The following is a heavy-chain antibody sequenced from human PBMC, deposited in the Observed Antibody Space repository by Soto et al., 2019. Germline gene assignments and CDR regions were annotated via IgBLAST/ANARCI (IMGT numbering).Heavy chain of an antibody. V-gene: IGHV1-18*01. Sequence: ASVKVSCKASGYSFSYYGINWVRQAPGQGLEWMGWINTKTGHRNYAQKFEDRLTMTTATSTNTVYMELKRLRSDGTAVYYCARDRLRGYDSSGFYSWGQGTPVTVSS. CDR1: GYSFSYYG. J-gene: IGHJ4*02. CDR2: INTKTGHR. D-gene: IGHD3-22*01. CDR3: ARDRLRGYDSSGFYS.